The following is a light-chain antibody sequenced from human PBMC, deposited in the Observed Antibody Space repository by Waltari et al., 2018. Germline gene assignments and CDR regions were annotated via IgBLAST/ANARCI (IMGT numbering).Light chain of an antibody. J-gene: IGKJ1*01. CDR2: GAY. V-gene: IGKV3-20*01. CDR3: QHHVRLPAT. Sequence: IVLTQYPGTLSLSPGERAPLSCRASQSVNTYLAWYQQKPGQAPRLLIYGAYTRAAGIPDRFSGSGLGTDFSLTISRLEAEDFAVYYCQHHVRLPATFGQGTKVEIK. CDR1: QSVNTY.